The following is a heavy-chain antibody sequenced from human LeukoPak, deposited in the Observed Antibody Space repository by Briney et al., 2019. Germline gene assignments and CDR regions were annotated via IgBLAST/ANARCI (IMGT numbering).Heavy chain of an antibody. CDR3: ARGRRWLQLHYFDY. CDR2: INHSGST. Sequence: SETLSLTCAVYGGSFSGYYWSWIRQPPGKGLEWIGEINHSGSTNYNPSLKSRVTISVDTSKNQFSLKLSSVTAADTAVYYCARGRRWLQLHYFDYWGQGTLVTVSS. V-gene: IGHV4-34*01. CDR1: GGSFSGYY. J-gene: IGHJ4*02. D-gene: IGHD5-24*01.